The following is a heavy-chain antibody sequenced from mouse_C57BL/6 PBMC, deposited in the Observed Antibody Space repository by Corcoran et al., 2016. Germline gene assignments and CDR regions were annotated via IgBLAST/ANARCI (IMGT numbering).Heavy chain of an antibody. CDR1: GYTFTSYW. Sequence: QVQLQQPGPELVKPGASVKLSCKASGYTFTSYWMHWVKQRPGQGLEWIVNINPSNGGTNYNEKFKSKATLTVDKSSSPAYMQLSSLTSEDSAVYFCARATTVVATGFDYWGQGTTLTVSS. CDR3: ARATTVVATGFDY. CDR2: INPSNGGT. J-gene: IGHJ2*01. V-gene: IGHV1-53*01. D-gene: IGHD1-1*01.